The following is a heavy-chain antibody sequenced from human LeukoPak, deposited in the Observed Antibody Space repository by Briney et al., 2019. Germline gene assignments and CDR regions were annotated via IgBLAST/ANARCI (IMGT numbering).Heavy chain of an antibody. V-gene: IGHV3-13*01. Sequence: QTGGSLRLSCAASGFTFSSYEMHWVRQATGKGLEWVSAVGIVGDTFYTGSVKGRFTTSRENAENSLFLQMNSLRAGDTAVYYRAREGRGSSADAFDIWGQGTMVTVSS. J-gene: IGHJ3*02. CDR1: GFTFSSYE. CDR3: AREGRGSSADAFDI. CDR2: VGIVGDT. D-gene: IGHD3-16*01.